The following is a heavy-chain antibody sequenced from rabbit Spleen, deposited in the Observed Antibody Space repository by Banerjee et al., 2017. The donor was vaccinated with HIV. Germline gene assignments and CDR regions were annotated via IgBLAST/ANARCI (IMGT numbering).Heavy chain of an antibody. CDR3: ARGSRSSGWGFNL. Sequence: QEQLEESGGGLVKPGGTLTLTCKASGIDFSNYYYMYWVRQAPGKGLEWIGHINSGGKIYYASWAKGRLTISKASSTTMTLQMTSLTAADTATYFCARGSRSSGWGFNLWGPGTLVTVS. V-gene: IGHV1S45*01. CDR2: INSGGKI. CDR1: GIDFSNYYY. J-gene: IGHJ4*01. D-gene: IGHD4-1*01.